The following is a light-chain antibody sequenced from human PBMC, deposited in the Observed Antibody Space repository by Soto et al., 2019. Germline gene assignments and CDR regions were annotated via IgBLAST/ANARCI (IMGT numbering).Light chain of an antibody. CDR1: SSNIGSNT. Sequence: QCVLTQPPSASGTPGQRVTISCSGSSSNIGSNTVNWYQQLPGTAPKLLIYSNNQRPSGVPDRFSGSKSGTSASLAISGLQSEDEADYYCSSYAGSNNFLVFGGG. J-gene: IGLJ2*01. CDR2: SNN. CDR3: SSYAGSNNFLV. V-gene: IGLV1-44*01.